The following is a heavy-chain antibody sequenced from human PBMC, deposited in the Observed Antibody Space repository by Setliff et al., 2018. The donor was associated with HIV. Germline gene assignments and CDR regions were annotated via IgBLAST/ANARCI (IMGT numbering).Heavy chain of an antibody. CDR3: FLFYDDRSGFYWD. CDR2: IYYTGTA. V-gene: IGHV4-59*01. Sequence: PSETLSLTCTVSGGSISGYYWSWIRQSPEKGLEWIAYIYYTGTANYNPSLKSRVTISVDTSKNQFSLRLSSVTAADTAVYYCFLFYDDRSGFYWDWGQGTPVTVSS. CDR1: GGSISGYY. D-gene: IGHD3-22*01. J-gene: IGHJ4*02.